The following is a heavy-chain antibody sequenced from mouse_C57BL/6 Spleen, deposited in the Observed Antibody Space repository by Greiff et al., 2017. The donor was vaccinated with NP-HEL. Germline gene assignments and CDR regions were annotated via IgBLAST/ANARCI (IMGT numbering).Heavy chain of an antibody. D-gene: IGHD1-1*01. J-gene: IGHJ3*01. CDR2: IWRGGST. CDR3: AKMGYYGSSPWFAY. V-gene: IGHV2-5*01. CDR1: GFSLTSYG. Sequence: VQLQQSGPGLVQPSQSLSITCTVSGFSLTSYGVHWVRQSPGKGLEWLGVIWRGGSTDYNAAFMSRLSITKDNSKSQVFFKMNSLQADDTAIYYCAKMGYYGSSPWFAYWGQGTLVTVSA.